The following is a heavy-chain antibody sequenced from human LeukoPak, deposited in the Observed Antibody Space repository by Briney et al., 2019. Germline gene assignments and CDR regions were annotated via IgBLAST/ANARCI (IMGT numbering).Heavy chain of an antibody. CDR2: IYYSGST. Sequence: SETLSLTCTVSGGSISSGDYYWSWIRLPPGKGLEWIGYIYYSGSTYYNPSLKSRVTISVDTSKNQFSLKLSSVTAADTAVYYCARDSGRGDWFDPWGQGTLVTVSS. V-gene: IGHV4-30-4*02. CDR1: GGSISSGDYY. D-gene: IGHD3-10*01. CDR3: ARDSGRGDWFDP. J-gene: IGHJ5*02.